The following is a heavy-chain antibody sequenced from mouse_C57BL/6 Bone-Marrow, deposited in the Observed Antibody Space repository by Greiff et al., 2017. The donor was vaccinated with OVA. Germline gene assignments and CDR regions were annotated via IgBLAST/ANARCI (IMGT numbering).Heavy chain of an antibody. CDR1: GFSFNTFA. CDR3: YSYDGAY. V-gene: IGHV10-1*01. CDR2: IRSKSNNYAT. Sequence: GGGLVQPKGSLKLPCAASGFSFNTFAMHWVRQAPGKGLEWVAGIRSKSNNYATYYADSVKDRFTISRDDSESMLYLQMNNLKTEDTAMYYCYSYDGAYWGQGTLVTVSA. J-gene: IGHJ3*01. D-gene: IGHD2-12*01.